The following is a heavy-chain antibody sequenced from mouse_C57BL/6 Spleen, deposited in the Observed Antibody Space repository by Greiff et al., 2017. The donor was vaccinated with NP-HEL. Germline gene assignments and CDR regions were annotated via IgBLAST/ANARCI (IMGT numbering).Heavy chain of an antibody. CDR1: GYAFSSSW. J-gene: IGHJ3*01. D-gene: IGHD2-2*01. CDR2: IYPGDGDT. V-gene: IGHV1-82*01. Sequence: QVQLQQSGPELVKPGASVKISCKASGYAFSSSWMNWVKQRPGKGLVWIGRIYPGDGDTNYNGKFKGKATLTADKSSSTAYMQLSSLTSEDSAVYFCARSGGYDPAWFAYWGQGTLVTVSA. CDR3: ARSGGYDPAWFAY.